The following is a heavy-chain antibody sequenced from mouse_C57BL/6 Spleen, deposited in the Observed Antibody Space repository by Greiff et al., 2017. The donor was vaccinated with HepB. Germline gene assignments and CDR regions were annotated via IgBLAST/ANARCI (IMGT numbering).Heavy chain of an antibody. V-gene: IGHV1-82*01. CDR1: GYAFSSSW. D-gene: IGHD2-4*01. Sequence: QVQLKQSGPELVKPGASVKISCKASGYAFSSSWMNWVKQRPGKGLECIGRIYPGDGDTNYNGKFKGKATLTADKSSSTAYMQLSSLTSEDSAVYFCARSDYDYVFAYWGQGTLVTVSA. CDR2: IYPGDGDT. CDR3: ARSDYDYVFAY. J-gene: IGHJ3*01.